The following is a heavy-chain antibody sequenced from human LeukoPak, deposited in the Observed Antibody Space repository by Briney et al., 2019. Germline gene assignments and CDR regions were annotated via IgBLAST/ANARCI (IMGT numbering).Heavy chain of an antibody. D-gene: IGHD2-15*01. CDR1: GGSFSGYY. CDR3: ARGRIMGRTYVDY. J-gene: IGHJ4*02. V-gene: IGHV4-34*01. CDR2: INHSGST. Sequence: SETLSLTCAVYGGSFSGYYWSWIRQPPGKGLEWIGEINHSGSTNDNPSLKSRVTISVDTSKNQFSLKLNSVTAADTAVYYCARGRIMGRTYVDYWGQGTLVTVSS.